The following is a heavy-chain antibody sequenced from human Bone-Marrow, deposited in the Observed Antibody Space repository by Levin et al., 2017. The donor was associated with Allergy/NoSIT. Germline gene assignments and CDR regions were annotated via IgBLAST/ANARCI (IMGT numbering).Heavy chain of an antibody. CDR2: INPNSGGT. D-gene: IGHD1-26*01. J-gene: IGHJ4*02. CDR1: GYTFTGYY. V-gene: IGHV1-2*02. CDR3: ARAMGRVEGGRNVGDY. Sequence: ASVKVSCKASGYTFTGYYMHWVRQAPGQGLEWMGWINPNSGGTNYAQKFQGRVTMTRDTSISTAYMELSRLRSDDTAVYYCARAMGRVEGGRNVGDYWGQGTLVTVSS.